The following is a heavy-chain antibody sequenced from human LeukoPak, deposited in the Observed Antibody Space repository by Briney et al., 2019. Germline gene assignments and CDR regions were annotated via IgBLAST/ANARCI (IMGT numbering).Heavy chain of an antibody. D-gene: IGHD3-22*01. Sequence: ASVKVSCKVSGYTLTELYMHWVRQAPGKGLEWMGGFDPKDGETIYAQKFQGRVTMTEDTATDTAYMELSSLRSEDTAVYYCATDPVYYDRSGGSWGQGTLVTVSS. CDR2: FDPKDGET. CDR1: GYTLTELY. CDR3: ATDPVYYDRSGGS. J-gene: IGHJ4*02. V-gene: IGHV1-24*01.